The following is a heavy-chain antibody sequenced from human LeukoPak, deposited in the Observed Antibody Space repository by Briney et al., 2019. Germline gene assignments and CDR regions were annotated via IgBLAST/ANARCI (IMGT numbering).Heavy chain of an antibody. V-gene: IGHV4-4*02. J-gene: IGHJ4*02. CDR1: GGSISSSNW. Sequence: SGTLSLTCAVSGGSISSSNWWSWVRQPPGKGLEWIGEIYHSGSTNYNPSLKSRVTISVDKSKNQFSLKLSSVTAADRAVYYCARRPQVFYDILTGNFDYWGQGTLVTVSS. D-gene: IGHD3-9*01. CDR3: ARRPQVFYDILTGNFDY. CDR2: IYHSGST.